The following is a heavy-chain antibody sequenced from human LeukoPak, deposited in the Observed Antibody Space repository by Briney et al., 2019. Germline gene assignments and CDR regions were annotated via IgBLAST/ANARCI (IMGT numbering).Heavy chain of an antibody. CDR3: ATTYYDILTGYSPVAYWFDP. D-gene: IGHD3-9*01. CDR2: IIPILGIA. V-gene: IGHV1-69*04. CDR1: GGTFSSYA. J-gene: IGHJ5*02. Sequence: SVKVSCTASGGTFSSYAISWVRQAPGQGLEWMGRIIPILGIANYAQKFQGRVTITADNSTSTAYVELSSLRSEDTAVYYCATTYYDILTGYSPVAYWFDPWGQGTLVTVSS.